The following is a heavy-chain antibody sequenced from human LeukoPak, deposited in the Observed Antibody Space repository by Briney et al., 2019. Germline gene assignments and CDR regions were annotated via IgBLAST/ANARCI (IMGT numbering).Heavy chain of an antibody. V-gene: IGHV4-34*04. CDR3: ARMTVVENRGLRLDY. CDR2: INHSGRT. Sequence: SETLFLTCAVHGGSFSGYYCSWIRQPPGKGLELIREINHSGRTNNNPSLKSRDTISVDTSNNRYCLKQSAITAADTAVYYCARMTVVENRGLRLDYWGQGTLVTVSS. CDR1: GGSFSGYY. J-gene: IGHJ4*02. D-gene: IGHD1-14*01.